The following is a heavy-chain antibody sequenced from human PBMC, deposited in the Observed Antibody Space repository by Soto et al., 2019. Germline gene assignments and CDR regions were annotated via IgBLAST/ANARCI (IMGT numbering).Heavy chain of an antibody. CDR1: GYTFTSYG. J-gene: IGHJ4*02. V-gene: IGHV1-18*01. CDR3: ARLEDSSGYYSYYFDY. D-gene: IGHD3-22*01. CDR2: ISAYNGNT. Sequence: ASVKVSCKASGYTFTSYGISWVRQAPGQGLEWMGWISAYNGNTNYAQKLQGRVAMTTDTSTSTAYMELRSLRSDDTAVYYCARLEDSSGYYSYYFDYWGQGTLVTVSS.